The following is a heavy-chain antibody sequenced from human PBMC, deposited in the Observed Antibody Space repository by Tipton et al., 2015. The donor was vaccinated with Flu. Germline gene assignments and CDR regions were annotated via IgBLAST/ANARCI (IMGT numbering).Heavy chain of an antibody. Sequence: SLRLSCAASGFTFSGSAVHWVRQASGKGLEWVGRVRSKVNGYATTYGASVKGRFTISRDDTKNTAYLQMNSLKTEDSAVYYCTRVSSSSHEPFDHWGQGTLVTVSS. CDR1: GFTFSGSA. D-gene: IGHD2-2*01. CDR2: VRSKVNGYAT. V-gene: IGHV3-73*01. J-gene: IGHJ4*02. CDR3: TRVSSSSHEPFDH.